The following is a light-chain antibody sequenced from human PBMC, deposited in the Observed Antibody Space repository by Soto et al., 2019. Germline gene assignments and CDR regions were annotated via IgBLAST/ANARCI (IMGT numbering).Light chain of an antibody. V-gene: IGKV1-5*01. Sequence: DIQMTQSPSSMSASVGDRVTLTCRASENISMWLAWYQQKPGQAPNLLIYETFSLENGVPPRFSASGSGIEFTLTISGQQPDDFASYFCQQYRYLPYTFGQGNKVEVK. CDR3: QQYRYLPYT. CDR2: ETF. CDR1: ENISMW. J-gene: IGKJ2*01.